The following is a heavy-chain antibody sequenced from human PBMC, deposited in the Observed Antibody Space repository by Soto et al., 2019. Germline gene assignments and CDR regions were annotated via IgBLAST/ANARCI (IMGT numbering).Heavy chain of an antibody. V-gene: IGHV5-51*01. CDR2: IYPGDFDT. D-gene: IGHD2-2*01. Sequence: SGESLKISCKGSGYSFTSFWIAWVRQMPGKGLEWMGIIYPGDFDTRYSPSFQGQVTISADKSINTAYLQWSSLKASDTAMYYCARRLSPLDPYHFDYWGQGTLVTVSS. J-gene: IGHJ4*02. CDR3: ARRLSPLDPYHFDY. CDR1: GYSFTSFW.